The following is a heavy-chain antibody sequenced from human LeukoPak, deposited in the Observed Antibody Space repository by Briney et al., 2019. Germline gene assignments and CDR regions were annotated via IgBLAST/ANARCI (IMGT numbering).Heavy chain of an antibody. J-gene: IGHJ6*03. CDR2: TSNSSSYI. V-gene: IGHV3-21*01. Sequence: PGGPLRLSCAASGFTFSSYSMNWVRQAPGKGLEWVSSTSNSSSYIYYADSVKGRFTISRDNAKNSLYLQMNSLRAEDTAVYYCARDGSGWNYYYYYYMDVWGKGTTVTVSS. CDR3: ARDGSGWNYYYYYYMDV. D-gene: IGHD6-19*01. CDR1: GFTFSSYS.